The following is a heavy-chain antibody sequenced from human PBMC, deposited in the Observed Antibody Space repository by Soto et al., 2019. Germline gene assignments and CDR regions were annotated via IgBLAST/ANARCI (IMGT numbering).Heavy chain of an antibody. D-gene: IGHD2-15*01. V-gene: IGHV4-59*01. CDR1: GGSISTYY. Sequence: SESLSLTCSVCGGSISTYYWSWIRQSPGKGLEFIGCIFSSGGTNYNPSLKSRITISRDTSKNQLSLKLTSVTASDTAIYFCANRQNTVVTSLDIWDQRPMVAFSS. CDR2: IFSSGGT. J-gene: IGHJ3*02. CDR3: ANRQNTVVTSLDI.